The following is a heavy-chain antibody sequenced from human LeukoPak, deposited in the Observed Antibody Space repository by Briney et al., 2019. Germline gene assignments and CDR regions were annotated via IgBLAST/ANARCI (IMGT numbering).Heavy chain of an antibody. CDR2: INEGGSDK. D-gene: IGHD3-3*01. V-gene: IGHV3-7*01. CDR1: GFTFSNYW. Sequence: GGSLRLSCAASGFTFSNYWMSWVRQAPGKGLEWVAKINEGGSDKHYVDSVKGRFTISRDNAKNSLYLEMNGLRAEDTAVYYCARDYDFWSGYLDYWGQGTLVTVSS. J-gene: IGHJ4*02. CDR3: ARDYDFWSGYLDY.